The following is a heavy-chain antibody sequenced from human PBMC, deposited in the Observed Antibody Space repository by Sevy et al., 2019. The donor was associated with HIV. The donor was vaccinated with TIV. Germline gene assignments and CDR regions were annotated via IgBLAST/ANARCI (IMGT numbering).Heavy chain of an antibody. J-gene: IGHJ4*02. D-gene: IGHD2-2*01. CDR2: INHSGST. CDR1: GGSFSGYY. Sequence: SETLSLTCAVYGGSFSGYYWSWIRQPPGKGLEWIGEINHSGSTNYNPSLKSRVTISVDTSKNQFSLKLSSVTAADTAVYYCARRLVPADHSFDYWGQGTLVTVSS. CDR3: ARRLVPADHSFDY. V-gene: IGHV4-34*01.